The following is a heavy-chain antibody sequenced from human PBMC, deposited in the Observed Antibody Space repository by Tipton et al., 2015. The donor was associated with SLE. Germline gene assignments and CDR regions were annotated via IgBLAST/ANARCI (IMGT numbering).Heavy chain of an antibody. J-gene: IGHJ6*02. CDR2: IYTSGNT. Sequence: TLSLTCTVPGGSISSGSHYWRWIRQPAGKGLEWIGYIYTSGNTNYNPSLKSRVTISLDTSKNQFSLRLSSVTAADTALYYCARSQEQLVTWYYYAMDVWGQGTTVTVSS. CDR3: ARSQEQLVTWYYYAMDV. CDR1: GGSISSGSHY. D-gene: IGHD6-13*01. V-gene: IGHV4-61*09.